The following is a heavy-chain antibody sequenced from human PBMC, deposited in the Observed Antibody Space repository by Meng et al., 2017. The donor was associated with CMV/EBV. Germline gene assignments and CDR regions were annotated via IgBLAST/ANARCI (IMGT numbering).Heavy chain of an antibody. CDR1: GFTFSSYS. D-gene: IGHD2-2*01. J-gene: IGHJ6*02. Sequence: GGSLRLSCAASGFTFSSYSMNWVRQAPGKGLEWVSSISSSSSYIYYADSVKGRFTISRDNAKNSLYLQMNSLRAEDTAAYYCARTRGGCGMDVWGQGTTVTVSS. CDR2: ISSSSSYI. V-gene: IGHV3-21*01. CDR3: ARTRGGCGMDV.